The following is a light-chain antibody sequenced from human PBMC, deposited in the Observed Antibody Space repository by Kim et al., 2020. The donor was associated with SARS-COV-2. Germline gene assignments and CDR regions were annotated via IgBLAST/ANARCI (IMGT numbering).Light chain of an antibody. CDR1: QNVDIN. V-gene: IGKV3-15*01. CDR2: GAF. J-gene: IGKJ2*01. Sequence: IVMTQSPATLSVSPGERATLSCRASQNVDINLAWYQQKPGQPPRLLIYGAFTRATGVPARFSGSGSGIEFTLTISSLQSEDLAVYYCQQYKDWPPMYTFGQGTKLEI. CDR3: QQYKDWPPMYT.